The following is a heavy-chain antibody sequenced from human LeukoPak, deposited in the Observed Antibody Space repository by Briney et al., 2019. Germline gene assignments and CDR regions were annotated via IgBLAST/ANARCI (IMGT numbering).Heavy chain of an antibody. CDR2: ISYDGSKK. D-gene: IGHD6-19*01. V-gene: IGHV3-30*18. CDR3: AKGWVRAVAGTSY. Sequence: GESLRLSCAASGFTFSSHDMHCVRQAPGKGLEWVAAISYDGSKKLYDSVKGRFTISRDNSKNTLNLQMNSLRAEDTAVYYCAKGWVRAVAGTSYWGQGTLVTVSS. CDR1: GFTFSSHD. J-gene: IGHJ4*02.